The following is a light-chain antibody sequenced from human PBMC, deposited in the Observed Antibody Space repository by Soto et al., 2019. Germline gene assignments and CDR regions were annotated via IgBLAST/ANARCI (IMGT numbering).Light chain of an antibody. CDR2: EVT. J-gene: IGLJ2*01. V-gene: IGLV2-8*01. CDR3: SSFAGNNNLV. CDR1: NSDVGGYNF. Sequence: QSALTQPPSASGSPGQSVTISCTGTNSDVGGYNFVSWYQQHPGKAPKLIIYEVTKRPSGVPDRFSGSKSGKTASLTVSGLQAEDEADYYCSSFAGNNNLVFGGGTKLTVL.